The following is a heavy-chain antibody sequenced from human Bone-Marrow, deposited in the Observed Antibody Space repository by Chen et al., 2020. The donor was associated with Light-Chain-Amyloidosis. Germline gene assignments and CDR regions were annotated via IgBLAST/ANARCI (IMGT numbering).Heavy chain of an antibody. J-gene: IGHJ4*02. CDR3: ARGRKQWLVDLLFDY. D-gene: IGHD6-19*01. Sequence: QVQLQQWGAGLLKPSETLSLTCAVYGGSFSGYYWSWIRQPPWKGLEWIGEIHHSGRTNYNTSIKSPVTISVDTSKNPFSLKLSSVSAADTAVYYCARGRKQWLVDLLFDYWGQGTLVTVSS. V-gene: IGHV4-34*01. CDR2: IHHSGRT. CDR1: GGSFSGYY.